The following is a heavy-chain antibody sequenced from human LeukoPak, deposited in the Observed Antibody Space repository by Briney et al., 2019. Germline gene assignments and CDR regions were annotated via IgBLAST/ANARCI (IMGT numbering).Heavy chain of an antibody. J-gene: IGHJ4*02. V-gene: IGHV3-23*01. D-gene: IGHD3-22*01. CDR2: ISGGGDTT. CDR3: AETNGYYDY. Sequence: GGSLRLSCAASGFTFSNNGMSWVRQSPGRGLEWVSGISGGGDTTYYAESVKGRFTISRDNSKNTLFLQMNSLTAEDTAVYFCAETNGYYDYWGQGTLVAVSS. CDR1: GFTFSNNG.